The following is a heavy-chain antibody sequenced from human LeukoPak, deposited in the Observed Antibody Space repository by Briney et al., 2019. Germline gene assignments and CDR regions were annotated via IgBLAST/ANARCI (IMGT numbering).Heavy chain of an antibody. Sequence: GRSLRLSCAASGFTFSSYGMHRVRQAPGKGLEWGAVISYDGSNKYYADSVKGRFTISRDNSKNTLYLQMNSLRAEDTAVYYCAKVLYNWNGEDAFDIWGQGTMVTVSS. CDR3: AKVLYNWNGEDAFDI. CDR2: ISYDGSNK. D-gene: IGHD1-1*01. J-gene: IGHJ3*02. CDR1: GFTFSSYG. V-gene: IGHV3-30*18.